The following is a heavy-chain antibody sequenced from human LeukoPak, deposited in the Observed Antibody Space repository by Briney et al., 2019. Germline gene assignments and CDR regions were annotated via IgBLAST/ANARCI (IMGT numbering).Heavy chain of an antibody. CDR2: INGGGAYT. CDR3: ANSIAAARGYYFDY. D-gene: IGHD6-13*01. Sequence: PGGSLRLSCAASGFPFSSYSMNWVRQAPGKGLEWVSTINGGGAYTYYADPVKGRFTISRDNSKNTLYLQMTSLTAEDTAIYYCANSIAAARGYYFDYWGQGTLVTVSS. V-gene: IGHV3-23*01. J-gene: IGHJ4*02. CDR1: GFPFSSYS.